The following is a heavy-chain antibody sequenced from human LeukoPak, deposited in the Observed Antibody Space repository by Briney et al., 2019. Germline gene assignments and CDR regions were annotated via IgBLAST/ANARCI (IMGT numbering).Heavy chain of an antibody. Sequence: ASVKVSCKASGYTFTSYYMHWVRQAPGQGLEWMGIINPSGGSTSYAQKFQGRATMTRDMSTSTVYMELSSLRSEDTAVYYCAREGVGANFDYWGQGTLVTVSS. CDR3: AREGVGANFDY. CDR1: GYTFTSYY. CDR2: INPSGGST. D-gene: IGHD1-26*01. J-gene: IGHJ4*02. V-gene: IGHV1-46*01.